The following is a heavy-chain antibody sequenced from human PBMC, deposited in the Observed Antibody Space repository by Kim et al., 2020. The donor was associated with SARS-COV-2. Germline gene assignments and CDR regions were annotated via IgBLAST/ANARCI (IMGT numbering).Heavy chain of an antibody. J-gene: IGHJ4*02. D-gene: IGHD6-13*01. CDR3: ARAPRTAAGTHDY. Sequence: DFAASVKSRITINADTSKNQFSLHLTSVTPEDTAVYYCARAPRTAAGTHDYWGQGTLVTVSS. V-gene: IGHV6-1*01.